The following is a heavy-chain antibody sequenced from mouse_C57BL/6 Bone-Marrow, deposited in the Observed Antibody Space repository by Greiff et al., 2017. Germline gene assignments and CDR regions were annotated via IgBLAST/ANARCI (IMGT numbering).Heavy chain of an antibody. Sequence: QVQLQQPGAELVKPGASVKLSCKASGYTFTSYWMHWVKQRPGQGLEWIGMIHPNSGSTNYNEKFKSKATLTVDKSSSTAYMQLSSLTSENSAVYYCAREGAYYSNSWCFDVWGTGTTLTVSS. V-gene: IGHV1-64*01. CDR2: IHPNSGST. CDR3: AREGAYYSNSWCFDV. D-gene: IGHD2-5*01. J-gene: IGHJ1*03. CDR1: GYTFTSYW.